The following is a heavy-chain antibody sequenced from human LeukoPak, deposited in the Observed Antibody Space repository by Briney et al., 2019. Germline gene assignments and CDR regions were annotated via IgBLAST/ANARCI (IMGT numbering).Heavy chain of an antibody. J-gene: IGHJ4*02. Sequence: QAGGSLRLSCAASGFTFSSYAMSWVCQAPGKGLEWVSAISGSGGSTYYADSVKGRFTISRDNSKNTLYLQMNSLRAEDTAVYYCAKAQIVVVPAATYYFDYWGQGTLVTVSS. CDR1: GFTFSSYA. CDR2: ISGSGGST. D-gene: IGHD2-2*01. V-gene: IGHV3-23*01. CDR3: AKAQIVVVPAATYYFDY.